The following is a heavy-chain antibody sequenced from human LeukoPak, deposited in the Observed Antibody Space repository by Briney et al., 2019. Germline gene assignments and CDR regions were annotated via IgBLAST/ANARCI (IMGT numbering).Heavy chain of an antibody. CDR1: GYTFTSYG. V-gene: IGHV1-18*01. CDR2: ISAYNGNT. Sequence: VASVKVSCKASGYTFTSYGISWVRQAPGQGLEWMGWISAYNGNTNYAQKLQGRVTMTTDTSTSTAYMELRSLRSDDTAVYYCARDSSSWLVNWFDPWGQGTLVTVSS. CDR3: ARDSSSWLVNWFDP. J-gene: IGHJ5*02. D-gene: IGHD6-13*01.